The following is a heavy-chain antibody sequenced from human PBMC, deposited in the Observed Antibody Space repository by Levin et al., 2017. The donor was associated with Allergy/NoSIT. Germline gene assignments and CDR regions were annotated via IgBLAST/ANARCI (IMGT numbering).Heavy chain of an antibody. J-gene: IGHJ6*02. CDR3: ARAYDGSGSWMDV. CDR1: GFTFSNTW. V-gene: IGHV3-7*01. CDR2: IKEDGSAK. D-gene: IGHD3-10*01. Sequence: HGESLKISCTASGFTFSNTWMSWVRQAPGRGLEWVANIKEDGSAKYYVDSVKGRFTISRDNANNSLYLQLSYLGVDDTAIYYCARAYDGSGSWMDVWGPGTTVTVTS.